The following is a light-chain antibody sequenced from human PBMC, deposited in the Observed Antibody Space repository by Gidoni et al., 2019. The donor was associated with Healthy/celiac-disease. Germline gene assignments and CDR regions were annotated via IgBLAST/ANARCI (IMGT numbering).Light chain of an antibody. J-gene: IGLJ7*01. CDR2: DNN. CDR1: RSNIGNNA. CDR3: GTWDSSLSAAV. Sequence: QSVLTQPPSVSSAPGQKVTISCPGSRSNIGNNAVSWYQQLPGTAPKLLIYDNNKRPSGIPARFSGSKSGTSATLGITGLQTGDEADYYCGTWDSSLSAAVFGGGTQLTVL. V-gene: IGLV1-51*01.